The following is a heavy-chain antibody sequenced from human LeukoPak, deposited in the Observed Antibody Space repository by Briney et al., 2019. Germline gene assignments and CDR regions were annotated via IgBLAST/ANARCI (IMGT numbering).Heavy chain of an antibody. Sequence: ASVKVSCKASGGTFSSYAISWVRQAPGQGLEWMGRIIPILGIANYAQKFQGRVTITADKSTSTAYMELSSLRSEDTAVYYCARVPGGGTAANWGQGTMVTVSS. V-gene: IGHV1-69*04. CDR2: IIPILGIA. J-gene: IGHJ3*01. D-gene: IGHD1-7*01. CDR3: ARVPGGGTAAN. CDR1: GGTFSSYA.